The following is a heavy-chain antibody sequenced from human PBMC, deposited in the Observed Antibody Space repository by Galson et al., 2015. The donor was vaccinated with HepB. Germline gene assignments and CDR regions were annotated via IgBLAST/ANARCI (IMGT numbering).Heavy chain of an antibody. Sequence: SPRLSCAASGFTFRTSGMTWVRQAPGKGLEWVAVIGYRETYKHYADSVKGRFAISRDNAKNSVYLQMNSLRVEDTAVYYCARDASEWSRDYWGQGTLVAVSS. D-gene: IGHD3-3*01. CDR1: GFTFRTSG. V-gene: IGHV3-21*01. CDR2: IGYRETYK. CDR3: ARDASEWSRDY. J-gene: IGHJ4*02.